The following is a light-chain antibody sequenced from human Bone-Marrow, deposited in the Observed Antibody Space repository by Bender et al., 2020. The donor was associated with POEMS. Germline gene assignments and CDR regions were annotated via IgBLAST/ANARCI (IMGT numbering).Light chain of an antibody. CDR2: EGS. J-gene: IGLJ3*02. CDR3: CSYAGSRTWV. CDR1: SSDVVTYNV. Sequence: QSALTPPASVSGSPGQSITISCTGTSSDVVTYNVVSWYQQHPGKAPNLILYEGSKRPSGVSKRFSGSKSGNTASLTISGLQAEDEADYYCCSYAGSRTWVFGGGTKLTVL. V-gene: IGLV2-23*01.